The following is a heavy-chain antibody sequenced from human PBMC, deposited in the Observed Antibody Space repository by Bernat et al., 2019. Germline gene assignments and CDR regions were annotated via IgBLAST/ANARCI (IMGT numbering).Heavy chain of an antibody. J-gene: IGHJ3*02. D-gene: IGHD3-16*02. V-gene: IGHV5-51*01. CDR1: GYSFTSYW. Sequence: EVQLVQSGAEVKKPGESLKISCKGSGYSFTSYWIGWVRQMPGKGLEWVGIIYPGDSDTRYSPSLQGQVTISADKSISTAYLQWSSLKASDTAMYYCARRTGDYIWGSYRQADDAFDIWGQGTMVTVSS. CDR3: ARRTGDYIWGSYRQADDAFDI. CDR2: IYPGDSDT.